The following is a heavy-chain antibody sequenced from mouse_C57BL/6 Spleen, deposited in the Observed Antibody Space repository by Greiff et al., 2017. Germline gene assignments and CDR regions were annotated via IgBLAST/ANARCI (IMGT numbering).Heavy chain of an antibody. Sequence: QVPLQQPGAELVKPGASVKLSCKASGYTFTSYWMHWVKQRPGQGLEWIGMIHPNSGSTNYNEKFKSKATLTVDKSSSTAYMQLSSLTSEDSAVYYGESEGGRGYAMDDWGQGTSVTVSS. V-gene: IGHV1-64*01. CDR3: ESEGGRGYAMDD. CDR2: IHPNSGST. CDR1: GYTFTSYW. J-gene: IGHJ4*01.